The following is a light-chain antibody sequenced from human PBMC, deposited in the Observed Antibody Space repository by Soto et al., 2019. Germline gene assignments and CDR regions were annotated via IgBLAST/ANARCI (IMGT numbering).Light chain of an antibody. V-gene: IGLV2-14*01. CDR3: ISYASINTYV. CDR1: SSDVGGYDY. Sequence: LTQSASVSGSPGQSITISCTGTSSDVGGYDYVSWYQQHPGKAPKLMIYDVTNRPSGVSNRFSGSKSGNTASLTISGLQAEDEADYYCISYASINTYVFGTGTKVTVL. CDR2: DVT. J-gene: IGLJ1*01.